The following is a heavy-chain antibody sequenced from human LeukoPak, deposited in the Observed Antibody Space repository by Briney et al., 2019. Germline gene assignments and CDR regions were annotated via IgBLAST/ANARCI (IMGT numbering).Heavy chain of an antibody. J-gene: IGHJ5*02. Sequence: GGSLRLSCAASGVTFDYYAMHWVRQAPGKALEWFAGISWNSGSIGYADSVKGRFTISRDNAKNSLYLQMNSLRAEDTALYYCAKDIGRFLEWLGFDPWGQGTMVTVSS. D-gene: IGHD3-3*01. CDR2: ISWNSGSI. CDR1: GVTFDYYA. CDR3: AKDIGRFLEWLGFDP. V-gene: IGHV3-9*01.